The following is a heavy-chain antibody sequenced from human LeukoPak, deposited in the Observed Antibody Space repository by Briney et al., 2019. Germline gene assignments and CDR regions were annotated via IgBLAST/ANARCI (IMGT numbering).Heavy chain of an antibody. CDR3: ARDSVDQGFDL. Sequence: ASVKVSCKASGYSFTGNYIHWVRQAPGQGLEWMGWINTNSGGTNSAQHFKGRVTMTRDTSISTAYMELSSLTSDATAMYYCARDSVDQGFDLWGQGTMVTVSS. J-gene: IGHJ3*01. V-gene: IGHV1-2*02. CDR1: GYSFTGNY. CDR2: INTNSGGT. D-gene: IGHD2-2*01.